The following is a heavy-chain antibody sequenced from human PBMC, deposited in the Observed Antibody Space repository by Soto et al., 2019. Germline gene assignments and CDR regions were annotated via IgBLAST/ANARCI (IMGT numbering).Heavy chain of an antibody. CDR2: FDPEDGET. Sequence: GASVKVSCKVSGYTLTELSMHWVRQAHGKGLERMGGFDPEDGETIYAQKFQGRVTMTEDTSTDTAYMELSSLRSEDTAVYYCATYGVLRNGYYYYMDVWGKGTTVTVSS. CDR1: GYTLTELS. J-gene: IGHJ6*03. CDR3: ATYGVLRNGYYYYMDV. D-gene: IGHD5-12*01. V-gene: IGHV1-24*01.